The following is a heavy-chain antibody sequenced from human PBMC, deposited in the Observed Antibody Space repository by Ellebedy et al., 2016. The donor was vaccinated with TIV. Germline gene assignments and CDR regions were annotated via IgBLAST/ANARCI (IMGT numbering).Heavy chain of an antibody. D-gene: IGHD5-24*01. CDR1: GYTFTGYY. CDR2: IIPIFGTA. Sequence: AASVKVSCKASGYTFTGYYMHWVRQAPGQGLEWMGGIIPIFGTANYAQKFQGRVTITADESTSTAYMELSSLRSEDTAVYYCARGAVEMATYFDYWGQGTLVTVSS. V-gene: IGHV1-69*13. CDR3: ARGAVEMATYFDY. J-gene: IGHJ4*02.